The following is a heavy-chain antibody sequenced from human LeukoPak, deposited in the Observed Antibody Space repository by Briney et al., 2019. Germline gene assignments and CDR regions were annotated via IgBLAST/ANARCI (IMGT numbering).Heavy chain of an antibody. CDR3: ARPCSVQLLSSWFDP. V-gene: IGHV3-21*01. Sequence: GGSLRLSCAASGFTFSSYSMNWVRQAPGKGLEWVTSISSSSSYIYYADSVKGRFTISRDNAKNSLYLQMNSLRAEDTAVYYCARPCSVQLLSSWFDPWGQGTLVTVSS. J-gene: IGHJ5*02. D-gene: IGHD2-2*01. CDR2: ISSSSSYI. CDR1: GFTFSSYS.